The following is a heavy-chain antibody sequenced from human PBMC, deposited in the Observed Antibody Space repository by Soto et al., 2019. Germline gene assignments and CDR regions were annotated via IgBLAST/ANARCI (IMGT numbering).Heavy chain of an antibody. CDR3: AKDLVPAAIYYYYMDV. Sequence: GGSLRLSCAVSGFTFSSYAMSWVRQAPGKGLEWVSAISGSGGSTYYADSVKGRFTISRDNSKNTLYLQMNSLRAEDTAVYYCAKDLVPAAIYYYYMDVWGKGTTVTVSS. CDR1: GFTFSSYA. D-gene: IGHD2-2*01. V-gene: IGHV3-23*01. J-gene: IGHJ6*03. CDR2: ISGSGGST.